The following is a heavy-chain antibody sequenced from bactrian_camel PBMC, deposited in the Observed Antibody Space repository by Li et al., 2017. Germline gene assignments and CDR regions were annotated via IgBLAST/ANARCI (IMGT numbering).Heavy chain of an antibody. J-gene: IGHJ6*01. Sequence: QLVESGGGSVQSGGSLRLSCAASGYAYQMGWFRQAPGQEREGVATIGGDGRTNFADSVKGRFTISRDNARNTLYLQMNSLKTEDTAMYYCAKASYYSACFGGWGQGTQVTVS. CDR1: GYAYQ. D-gene: IGHD3*01. V-gene: IGHV3S1*01. CDR3: AKASYYSACFGG. CDR2: IGGDGRT.